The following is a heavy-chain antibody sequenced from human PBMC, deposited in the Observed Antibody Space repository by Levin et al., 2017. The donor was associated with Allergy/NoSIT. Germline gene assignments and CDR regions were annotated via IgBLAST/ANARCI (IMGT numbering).Heavy chain of an antibody. CDR3: AKDALGIVGATSPKYYYYYGMDV. J-gene: IGHJ6*02. V-gene: IGHV3-9*01. D-gene: IGHD1-26*01. Sequence: QSGGSLRLSCAASGFTFDDYAMHWVRQAPGKGLEWVSGISWNSGSIGYADSVKGRFTISRDNAKNSLYLQMNSLRAEDTALYYCAKDALGIVGATSPKYYYYYGMDVWGQGTTVTVSS. CDR1: GFTFDDYA. CDR2: ISWNSGSI.